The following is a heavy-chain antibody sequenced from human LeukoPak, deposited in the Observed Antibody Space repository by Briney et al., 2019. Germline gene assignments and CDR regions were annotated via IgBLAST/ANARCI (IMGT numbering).Heavy chain of an antibody. CDR3: GGGELSL. J-gene: IGHJ4*02. Sequence: PSETVSLTCSVSGGSISSSSYYWGWIRQPPGKGLEWIGSIYYSGSTYYNPSLKSRVTISVDTSKNQFSLKLSSVTAADTAVYYCGGGELSLWGQGTLVTVSS. V-gene: IGHV4-39*01. CDR2: IYYSGST. CDR1: GGSISSSSYY. D-gene: IGHD3-16*02.